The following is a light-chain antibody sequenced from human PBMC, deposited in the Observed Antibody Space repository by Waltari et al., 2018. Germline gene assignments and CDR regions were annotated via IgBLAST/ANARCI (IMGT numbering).Light chain of an antibody. J-gene: IGKJ1*01. CDR2: GAS. V-gene: IGKV3-20*01. Sequence: ENVLTPSPGTLSLSPGERAPLSCRASQSVSSSYLAWHQQKRGQAPRLLIYGASTRATGIPDRFSGSGSGTDFTLTISRLEPEDFAVYYCQQYGSSPRTFGQGTKVEIK. CDR1: QSVSSSY. CDR3: QQYGSSPRT.